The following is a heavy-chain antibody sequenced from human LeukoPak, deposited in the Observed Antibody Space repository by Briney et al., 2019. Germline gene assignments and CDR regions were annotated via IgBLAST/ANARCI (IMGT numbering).Heavy chain of an antibody. V-gene: IGHV1-8*01. D-gene: IGHD2-15*01. CDR2: MNPNSGNT. CDR1: GYTFTSYD. J-gene: IGHJ3*02. CDR3: ARFRDCSGGSCYYDAFDI. Sequence: ASVKVSCKASGYTFTSYDINWVRQATGQGLEWMGWMNPNSGNTGYAQKFQGRVTMTRDTSISTAYMELSRLRSDDTAVYYCARFRDCSGGSCYYDAFDIWGQGTMVTVSS.